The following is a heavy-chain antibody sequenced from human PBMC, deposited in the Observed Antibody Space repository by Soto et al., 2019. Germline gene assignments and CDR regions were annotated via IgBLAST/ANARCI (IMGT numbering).Heavy chain of an antibody. V-gene: IGHV1-69*06. D-gene: IGHD3-3*01. Sequence: QERLVQSGAEVMKPGSSVKVSCKVTGGTSTRYAINWVRQAPGQGLEWMGGIVPMFGTSKYAQKFQGRVTITADTSTNIAYMEFRSLRAEDTAVYYCNRGSEYDFWSGYLWGQGTLVSVSS. CDR1: GGTSTRYA. CDR3: NRGSEYDFWSGYL. J-gene: IGHJ4*02. CDR2: IVPMFGTS.